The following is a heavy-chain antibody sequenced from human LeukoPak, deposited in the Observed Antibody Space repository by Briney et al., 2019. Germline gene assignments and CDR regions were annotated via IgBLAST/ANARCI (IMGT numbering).Heavy chain of an antibody. J-gene: IGHJ6*02. V-gene: IGHV3-48*03. CDR3: ARDGPYTSGTYYYGMDV. Sequence: GGSLRLSCAASGFTFSSYEIIWVRQAPGKGLEWIAYISSSGSTIYSADSVKGRFTVSRDNAKNSLYLQMNSLRAGDTAVYYCARDGPYTSGTYYYGMDVWGQGTTVTVSS. CDR2: ISSSGSTI. CDR1: GFTFSSYE. D-gene: IGHD3-10*01.